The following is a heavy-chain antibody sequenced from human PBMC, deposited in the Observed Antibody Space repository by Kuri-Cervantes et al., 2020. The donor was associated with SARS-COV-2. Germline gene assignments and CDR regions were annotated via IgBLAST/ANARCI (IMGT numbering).Heavy chain of an antibody. J-gene: IGHJ3*02. V-gene: IGHV3-20*04. CDR1: GFTFDDYG. Sequence: GESLRLSCAASGFTFDDYGRSWVRQAPGKGLEWVSGINWNGGSTGYADSVKGRCTISRNNAKNSLYLQMNSLRAEDTALYYCARYRAKSSENAFDIWGQGTMVTVSS. CDR2: INWNGGST. D-gene: IGHD6-25*01. CDR3: ARYRAKSSENAFDI.